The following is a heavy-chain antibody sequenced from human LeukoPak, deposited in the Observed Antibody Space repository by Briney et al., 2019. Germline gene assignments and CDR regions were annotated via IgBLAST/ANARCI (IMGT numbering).Heavy chain of an antibody. D-gene: IGHD6-13*01. V-gene: IGHV1-69*13. CDR3: AAPGAQQLVPGFWDY. Sequence: SVKVSCKASGGTFSSYAISWVRQAPGQGLEWMGGIIPIFGTANYAQRFQGRVTITADESTSTAYMELSSLRSEDTAVYYCAAPGAQQLVPGFWDYWGQGTLVTVSS. CDR2: IIPIFGTA. CDR1: GGTFSSYA. J-gene: IGHJ4*02.